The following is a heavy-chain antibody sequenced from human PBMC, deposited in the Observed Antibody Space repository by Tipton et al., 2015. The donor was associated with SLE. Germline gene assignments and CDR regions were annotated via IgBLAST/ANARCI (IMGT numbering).Heavy chain of an antibody. CDR1: GVSVSSYY. J-gene: IGHJ3*01. Sequence: TLSLTCTVSGVSVSSYYWSWIRQPPGKGLEWIGYVSPSGNTNDNPSLNSRVTVSVDTSTNQVSLKMTSVTVADTAVYYCARNRYFGFLHAFDLWGRGTVVTVSS. CDR2: VSPSGNT. CDR3: ARNRYFGFLHAFDL. V-gene: IGHV4-4*08. D-gene: IGHD3-9*01.